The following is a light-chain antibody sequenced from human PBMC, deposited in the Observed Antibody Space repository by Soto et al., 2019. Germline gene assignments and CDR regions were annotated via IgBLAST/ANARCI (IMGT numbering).Light chain of an antibody. CDR1: SSNIGSNT. J-gene: IGLJ1*01. CDR3: AAWDDSLNGPHYV. V-gene: IGLV1-44*01. Sequence: QSALTQQPSASGSLGLRVTISCSGSSSNIGSNTVNWYQQLPGTAPKLLIYSNNQRPSGVPDRCSGSKSGTSASLAISGRQSEDDADYYCAAWDDSLNGPHYVFGTGTKVTVL. CDR2: SNN.